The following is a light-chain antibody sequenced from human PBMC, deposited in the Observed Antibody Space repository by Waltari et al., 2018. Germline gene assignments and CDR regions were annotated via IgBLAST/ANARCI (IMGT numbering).Light chain of an antibody. Sequence: QSLLTQPPSVSGPPGQRVTISCSGTSSNLGGNPVIWYQQLPGTAPKLLIYNSNQRPSGVPDRFSGSKSGTSASLAISGLQSEDEAHYYCAAWDDGLSGPGWVFGTGTEVIVL. CDR1: SSNLGGNP. V-gene: IGLV1-44*01. J-gene: IGLJ1*01. CDR3: AAWDDGLSGPGWV. CDR2: NSN.